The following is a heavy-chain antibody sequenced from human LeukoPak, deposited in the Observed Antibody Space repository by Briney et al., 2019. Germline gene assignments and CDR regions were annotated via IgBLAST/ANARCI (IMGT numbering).Heavy chain of an antibody. CDR2: IIPIFGTA. D-gene: IGHD6-13*01. CDR1: GGTFSSYA. Sequence: SVKVSCKASGGTFSSYAISWVRQAPGQRLEWMGGIIPIFGTANYAQKFQGRVTITADESTSTAYMELSSLRSEDTAVYYCARARSSSSWTGYYFDYWGQGTLVTVSS. J-gene: IGHJ4*02. CDR3: ARARSSSSWTGYYFDY. V-gene: IGHV1-69*13.